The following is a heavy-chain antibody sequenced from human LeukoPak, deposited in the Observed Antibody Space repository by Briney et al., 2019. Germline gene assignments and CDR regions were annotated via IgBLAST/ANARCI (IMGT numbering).Heavy chain of an antibody. Sequence: PGGSLRLSCAASGFTFSSYSMNWVRQAPGKGLEGVSSISSSSSYIYYADSVKGRFTISRDNAKNSLYLQMNSLRAEDTAVYYCARDRFGYYYMDVWGKGTTVTVSS. CDR2: ISSSSSYI. D-gene: IGHD3-10*01. CDR3: ARDRFGYYYMDV. CDR1: GFTFSSYS. J-gene: IGHJ6*03. V-gene: IGHV3-21*01.